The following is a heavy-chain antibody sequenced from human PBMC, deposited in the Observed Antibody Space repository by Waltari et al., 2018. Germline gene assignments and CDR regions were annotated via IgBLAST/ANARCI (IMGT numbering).Heavy chain of an antibody. CDR1: GFTFSTYS. D-gene: IGHD1-7*01. CDR3: ARGATGTRVRYFDL. J-gene: IGHJ2*01. V-gene: IGHV3-48*01. CDR2: ISSSSRTI. Sequence: EVQLVESGGGWVQPGGSLRLSCSASGFTFSTYSMNWVRQAPGKGLEWVSYISSSSRTIYYADSVKGRFTISRDNAKNSLYLQMNSLRAEDTAVYYCARGATGTRVRYFDLWGRGTLVTVSS.